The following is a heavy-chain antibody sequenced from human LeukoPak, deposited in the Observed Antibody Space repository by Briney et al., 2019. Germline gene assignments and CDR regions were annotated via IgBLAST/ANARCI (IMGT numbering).Heavy chain of an antibody. CDR1: GFTFSSYW. CDR3: GRDLMSGY. Sequence: GGSLRLSCAASGFTFSSYWMHWVRQAPGKGLVWVSRNGTTTNYADSVKGRFTISRDNAKSTLYLQMNSLRAEDTAVYYCGRDLMSGYWGQGTLVTVSS. J-gene: IGHJ4*02. D-gene: IGHD3-3*01. CDR2: NGTTT. V-gene: IGHV3-74*01.